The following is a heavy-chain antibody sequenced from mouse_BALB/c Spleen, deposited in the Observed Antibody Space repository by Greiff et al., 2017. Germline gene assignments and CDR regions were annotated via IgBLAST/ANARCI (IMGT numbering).Heavy chain of an antibody. D-gene: IGHD2-10*02. CDR2: IYPGGGYT. CDR3: ARVGYGNYLYAMDY. Sequence: QVQLKESGAELVRPGTSVKISCKASGYTFTNYWLGWVKQRPGHGLEWIGDIYPGGGYTNYNEKFKGKATLTADTSSSTAYMQLSSLTSEDSAVYVCARVGYGNYLYAMDYWGQGTSVTVSS. V-gene: IGHV1-63*02. J-gene: IGHJ4*01. CDR1: GYTFTNYW.